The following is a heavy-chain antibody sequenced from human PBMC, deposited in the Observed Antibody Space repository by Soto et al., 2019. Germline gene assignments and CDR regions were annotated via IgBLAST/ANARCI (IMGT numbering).Heavy chain of an antibody. D-gene: IGHD5-18*01. CDR2: IYDSVNT. Sequence: SETLSLTCTVSGDSLSSGGHYWSWIRQHPGKGLEWIGHIYDSVNTYYSPSLRSRVTISADMSKNQFSLNLRSVTAADTAVYYCARDSPRGYSYGYGYYYYGMDVWGQGTTVTVSS. J-gene: IGHJ6*02. V-gene: IGHV4-31*03. CDR3: ARDSPRGYSYGYGYYYYGMDV. CDR1: GDSLSSGGHY.